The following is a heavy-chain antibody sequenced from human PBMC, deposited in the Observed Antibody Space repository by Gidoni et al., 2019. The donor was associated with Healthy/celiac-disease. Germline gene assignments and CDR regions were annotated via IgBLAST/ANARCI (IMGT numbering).Heavy chain of an antibody. J-gene: IGHJ1*01. CDR2: ISGSGGIT. CDR3: AKEYSPFQVLGGFQH. D-gene: IGHD2-2*01. V-gene: IGHV3-23*01. Sequence: EVQLLESGGGLVQTGGSLRLSCAASGFTFISYAMSWVRQAHGKGLEWVSAISGSGGITYYADAVKGRFTISRDNSKNTLYLQMNSLRAEDTAVYYCAKEYSPFQVLGGFQHWGQGTLVTVSS. CDR1: GFTFISYA.